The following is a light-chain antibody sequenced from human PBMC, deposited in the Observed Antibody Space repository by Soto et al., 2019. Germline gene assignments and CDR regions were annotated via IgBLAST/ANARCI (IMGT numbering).Light chain of an antibody. V-gene: IGKV3-15*01. Sequence: EIVLTQSPGTLSLSPVEIATLSCRASQSVRSNLAWYQQKPGQVPRLLIYDAYTRAAGVPARFSGSGSGTEFSLTISSLQSEDFAVYYCQQYSDWPLYTFGQGTKVDIK. CDR1: QSVRSN. CDR3: QQYSDWPLYT. CDR2: DAY. J-gene: IGKJ2*01.